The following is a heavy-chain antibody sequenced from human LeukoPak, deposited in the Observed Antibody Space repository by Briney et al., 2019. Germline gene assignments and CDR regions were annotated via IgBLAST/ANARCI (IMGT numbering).Heavy chain of an antibody. CDR3: AKDYYDSSGYITDAFDI. V-gene: IGHV3-23*01. CDR1: GFTFSSYA. Sequence: PGGSLRLSCAASGFTFSSYAMSWVRQAPGKGLEWVSAISGSGGSTYYADSVKGRFTISRDNSKNTLYLQMNSLRAEDTAVYYCAKDYYDSSGYITDAFDIWGQGTMVTVPS. J-gene: IGHJ3*02. CDR2: ISGSGGST. D-gene: IGHD3-22*01.